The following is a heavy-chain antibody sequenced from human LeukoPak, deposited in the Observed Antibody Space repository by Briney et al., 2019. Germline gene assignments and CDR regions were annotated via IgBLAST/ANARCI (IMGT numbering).Heavy chain of an antibody. V-gene: IGHV4-59*01. D-gene: IGHD2-2*01. CDR1: GGSISSYY. Sequence: SETLSLTCTVSGGSISSYYWSWIRQPPGKGLEWIGYIYYSGSTNYNPSLKSRVTISVDTSENQFSLKLSSVTAADTAVYYCARSGIVVVPAATYGMDVWGQGTTVTVSS. J-gene: IGHJ6*02. CDR2: IYYSGST. CDR3: ARSGIVVVPAATYGMDV.